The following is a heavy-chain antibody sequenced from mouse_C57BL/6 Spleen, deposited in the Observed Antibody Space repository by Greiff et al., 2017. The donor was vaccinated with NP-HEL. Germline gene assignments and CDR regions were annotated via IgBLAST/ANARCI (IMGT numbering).Heavy chain of an antibody. CDR3: ARDFLFDV. CDR2: INPGSGGT. Sequence: QVQLQQSGAELVRPGTSVKVSCKASGYAFTNYLIEWVKQRPGQGLEWIGVINPGSGGTNYNEKFKGKATLTADKSSSTAYMQLSSLTSEDSAVYFCARDFLFDVWGTGTTVTVSS. CDR1: GYAFTNYL. J-gene: IGHJ1*03. V-gene: IGHV1-54*01.